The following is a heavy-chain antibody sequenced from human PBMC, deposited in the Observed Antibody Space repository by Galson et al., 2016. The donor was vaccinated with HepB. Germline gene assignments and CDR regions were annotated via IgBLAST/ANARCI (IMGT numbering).Heavy chain of an antibody. CDR2: MTSTNYR. Sequence: SLRLSCAASGFTLSSYNMNWVRQAPGKGLEWVSSMTSTNYRYYADSVRGRFTISRDNAKNSLYLQMNSLRAEDTAVYYCARGLPSERGTTPNDYWGQGTLVTVSS. J-gene: IGHJ4*02. D-gene: IGHD1-1*01. V-gene: IGHV3-21*01. CDR3: ARGLPSERGTTPNDY. CDR1: GFTLSSYN.